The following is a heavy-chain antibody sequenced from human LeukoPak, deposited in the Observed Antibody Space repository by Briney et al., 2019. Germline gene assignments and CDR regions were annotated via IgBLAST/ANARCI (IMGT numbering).Heavy chain of an antibody. CDR3: ARVDYDILTGYYGYYFDY. CDR2: IKQDGSEK. J-gene: IGHJ4*02. D-gene: IGHD3-9*01. CDR1: GFTFSSYW. Sequence: GGSLRLSCAASGFTFSSYWMTWVRQAPGKGLEWVANIKQDGSEKYYVDSVKGRFTISRDNAKNSLYLQMNSLRAEDTAVHHCARVDYDILTGYYGYYFDYWGQGTLVTVSS. V-gene: IGHV3-7*03.